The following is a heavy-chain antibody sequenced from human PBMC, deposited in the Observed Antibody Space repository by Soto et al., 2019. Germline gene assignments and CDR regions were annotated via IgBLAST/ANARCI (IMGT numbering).Heavy chain of an antibody. CDR1: GGSISSYY. D-gene: IGHD4-17*01. CDR3: ARESTVTTFSSWFDP. CDR2: IHYSGST. Sequence: SETLSVTCTVSGGSISSYYWSWIRQPPGKGLEWIGYIHYSGSTNYNPSLKSRVTISVDTSKNQFSLKLSSVTAADTAVYHCARESTVTTFSSWFDPWGQGTLVTVSS. J-gene: IGHJ5*02. V-gene: IGHV4-59*01.